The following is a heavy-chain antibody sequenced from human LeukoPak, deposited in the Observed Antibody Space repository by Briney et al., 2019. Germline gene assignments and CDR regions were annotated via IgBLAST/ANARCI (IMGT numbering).Heavy chain of an antibody. Sequence: ATVKISCKVSGYTFTDYYMHWVQQAPGKGLGWMGLVDPEDGETIYAEKFQGRVTITADTSTDTAYMELSSLRSEDTAVYYCARAGWSTAMVPYGALDYWGQGTLVTVSS. J-gene: IGHJ4*02. CDR3: ARAGWSTAMVPYGALDY. CDR2: VDPEDGET. CDR1: GYTFTDYY. D-gene: IGHD5-18*01. V-gene: IGHV1-69-2*01.